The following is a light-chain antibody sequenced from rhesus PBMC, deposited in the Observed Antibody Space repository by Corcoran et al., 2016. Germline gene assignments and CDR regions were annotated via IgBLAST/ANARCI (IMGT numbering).Light chain of an antibody. J-gene: IGKJ1*01. V-gene: IGKV1-21*01. CDR2: KAS. CDR3: QQCNTAPWT. Sequence: DIQMTQSPSSLSASVGDRVTITCRASQGISTWLVWYQQKPGKAPNLLLYKASTLQAGVPSRFSGSGLGTDFTLTISSLQPEDFVTYYCQQCNTAPWTVGQGTKVEIK. CDR1: QGISTW.